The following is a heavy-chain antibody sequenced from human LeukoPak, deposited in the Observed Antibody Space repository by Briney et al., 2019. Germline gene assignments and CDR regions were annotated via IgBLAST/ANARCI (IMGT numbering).Heavy chain of an antibody. CDR2: IYYSGST. D-gene: IGHD3-10*01. Sequence: SETLSLTCTVSGGSISSYYWNWIRQPPGKGLEWIGYIYYSGSTNYNPSLKSRVTISVDTSKNQFSLKLSSVTAADTAVYYCARGHPDVLLWFGELSLAFDYWGQGTLVTVSS. CDR3: ARGHPDVLLWFGELSLAFDY. V-gene: IGHV4-59*01. CDR1: GGSISSYY. J-gene: IGHJ4*02.